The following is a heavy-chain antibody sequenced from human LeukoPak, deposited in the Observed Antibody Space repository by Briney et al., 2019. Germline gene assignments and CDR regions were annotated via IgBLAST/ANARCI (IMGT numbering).Heavy chain of an antibody. D-gene: IGHD5-24*01. CDR3: ARDYLGGEIAH. Sequence: GVSLRLSCAASRFTFHIYAMNWVRQAPGKGLEWVSSISSSSSYIYYADSVKGRFTISRDNAKNSLYLQMNSLRAEDTAVYYCARDYLGGEIAHWGQGTLVTVSS. CDR2: ISSSSSYI. J-gene: IGHJ4*02. CDR1: RFTFHIYA. V-gene: IGHV3-21*01.